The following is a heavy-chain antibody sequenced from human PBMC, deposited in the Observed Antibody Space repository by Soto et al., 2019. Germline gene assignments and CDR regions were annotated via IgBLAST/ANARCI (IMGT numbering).Heavy chain of an antibody. V-gene: IGHV3-66*01. CDR3: ARASGEAYYGSGSYYYYYYMDV. CDR2: IYSGGST. Sequence: GGSLRLSCAASGFTVSSNYMSWVRQAPGKGLEWVSVIYSGGSTYYADSVKGRFTISRDNSKNTLYLQMNSLRAEDTAVYYCARASGEAYYGSGSYYYYYYMDVWGKGTTVTVSS. CDR1: GFTVSSNY. J-gene: IGHJ6*03. D-gene: IGHD3-10*01.